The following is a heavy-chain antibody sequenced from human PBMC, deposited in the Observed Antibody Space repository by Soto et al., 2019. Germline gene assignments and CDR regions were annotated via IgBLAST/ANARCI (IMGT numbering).Heavy chain of an antibody. CDR3: XXXXXXXYFDF. CDR1: GFTFSSLW. Sequence: EVQLVESGGGLVLPGGSLRLSCAASGFTFSSLWMSWVRQAPGKGLEWVANIKPDGSDQYYVDSVKGRFTISRDNARXXXXXXXXXXXXXXXXXXXXXXXXXXXYFDFWGQGTLVTVSA. J-gene: IGHJ4*02. V-gene: IGHV3-7*01. CDR2: IKPDGSDQ.